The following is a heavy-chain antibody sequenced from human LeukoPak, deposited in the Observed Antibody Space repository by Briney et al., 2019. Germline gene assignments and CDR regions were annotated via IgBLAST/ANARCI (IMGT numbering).Heavy chain of an antibody. CDR2: INWNGGST. Sequence: GGSLRLSCAASGFTFDDYAMTWVRQAPGKGLEWVSGINWNGGSTGYAHSVKGRFTISRDNAKNSLYLQMNSLRAEDTALYYCARTPDYDIFTGYYRYWGQGTLVTVSS. J-gene: IGHJ4*02. CDR3: ARTPDYDIFTGYYRY. D-gene: IGHD3-9*01. V-gene: IGHV3-20*04. CDR1: GFTFDDYA.